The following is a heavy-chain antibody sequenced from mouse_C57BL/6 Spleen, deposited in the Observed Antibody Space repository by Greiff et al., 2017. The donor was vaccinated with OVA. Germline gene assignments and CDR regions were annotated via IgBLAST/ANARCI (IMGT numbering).Heavy chain of an antibody. CDR3: ARSHDYDAMDY. V-gene: IGHV5-6*02. CDR1: GFTFSSYG. CDR2: ISSGGSYT. J-gene: IGHJ4*01. Sequence: DVMLVESGGDLVKPGGSLKLSCAASGFTFSSYGMSWVRQTPDQRLEWVATISSGGSYTYYPDSVKGRFTISRDNAKNTLYLQMSSLKSEDTAMYYCARSHDYDAMDYWGQGTSVTVSS.